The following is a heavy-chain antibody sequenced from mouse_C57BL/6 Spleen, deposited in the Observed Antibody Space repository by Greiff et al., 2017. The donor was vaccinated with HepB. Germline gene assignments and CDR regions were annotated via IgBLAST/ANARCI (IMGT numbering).Heavy chain of an antibody. Sequence: QVQLQQPGAELVKPGASVKMSCKASGYTFTSYWITWVKQRPGQGLEWIGDIYPGSGSTNYNEKFKSKATLTVDTSSSTAYMQLSSLTSEDSAVYYCARGDDYDYPGAYWGQGTLVTVSA. CDR1: GYTFTSYW. V-gene: IGHV1-55*01. D-gene: IGHD2-4*01. CDR2: IYPGSGST. CDR3: ARGDDYDYPGAY. J-gene: IGHJ3*01.